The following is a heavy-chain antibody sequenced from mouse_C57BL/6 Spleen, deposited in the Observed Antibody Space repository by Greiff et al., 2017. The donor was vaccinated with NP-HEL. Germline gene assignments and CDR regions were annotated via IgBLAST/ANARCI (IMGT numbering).Heavy chain of an antibody. Sequence: VQLQQSGAELVRPGTSVKVSCKASGYAFTNYLIEWVKQRPGQGLEWIGVINPGSGGTNYNEKFKGKATLTADKSSSTAYMQLSSLTSADSAVYFCAKGGDYDGFAYWGQGTLVTVSA. J-gene: IGHJ3*01. D-gene: IGHD2-4*01. CDR1: GYAFTNYL. CDR2: INPGSGGT. V-gene: IGHV1-54*01. CDR3: AKGGDYDGFAY.